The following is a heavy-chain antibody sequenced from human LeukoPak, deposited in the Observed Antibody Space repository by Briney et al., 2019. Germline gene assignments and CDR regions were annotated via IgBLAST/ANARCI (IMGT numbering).Heavy chain of an antibody. V-gene: IGHV3-48*01. CDR3: AKVAIPYYYDSSGYSYYFDY. CDR1: GFTFSSYS. D-gene: IGHD3-22*01. Sequence: GGSLRLSCAASGFTFSSYSMNWVRQAPGKGLEWVSYISSSSSTIYYADSVKGRFTISRDNSKNTLYLQMNSLRAEDTAVYYCAKVAIPYYYDSSGYSYYFDYWGQGTLVTVSS. J-gene: IGHJ4*02. CDR2: ISSSSSTI.